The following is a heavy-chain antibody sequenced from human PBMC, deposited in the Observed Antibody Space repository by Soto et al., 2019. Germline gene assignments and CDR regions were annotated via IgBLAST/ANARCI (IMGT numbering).Heavy chain of an antibody. J-gene: IGHJ5*02. CDR2: IYYSGST. D-gene: IGHD4-17*01. V-gene: IGHV4-39*01. CDR3: ARHEGAAEGRQVNDDYGDPNWFDP. CDR1: GGSISSSSYY. Sequence: QLQLQESGPGLVKPSETLSLTCTVSGGSISSSSYYWGWIRQPPGKGLEWIGSIYYSGSTYYNPSLKSRVTISVDTSKNQFSLKLSSVTAADTAVYYCARHEGAAEGRQVNDDYGDPNWFDPWGQGTLVTVSS.